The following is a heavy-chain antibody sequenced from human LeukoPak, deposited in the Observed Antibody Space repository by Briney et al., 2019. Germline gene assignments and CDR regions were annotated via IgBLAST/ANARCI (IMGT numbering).Heavy chain of an antibody. CDR2: IKQDGSEK. CDR3: ARERGRITIFGVVSDRLDP. J-gene: IGHJ5*02. V-gene: IGHV3-7*01. CDR1: GFTFSNYA. D-gene: IGHD3-3*01. Sequence: GGSLRLSCAASGFTFSNYAMNWVRQAPGKGLEWVANIKQDGSEKYYVDSVKGRFTISRDNAKNSLYLQMNSLRAEDTAVYYCARERGRITIFGVVSDRLDPWGQGTLVTVSS.